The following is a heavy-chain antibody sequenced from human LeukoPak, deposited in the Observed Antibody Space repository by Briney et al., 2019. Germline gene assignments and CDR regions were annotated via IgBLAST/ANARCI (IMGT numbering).Heavy chain of an antibody. CDR3: ARLLGSSYYSFDS. J-gene: IGHJ4*02. CDR2: IYHGGPT. D-gene: IGHD3-22*01. V-gene: IGHV4-38-2*01. CDR1: GFTFSSYT. Sequence: PGGSLRLSCAASGFTFSSYTMSWVRQPPGKGLEWMGNIYHGGPTYYSPSLQSRITISVDTSKNQFYVKLRSVTAADTAVYYCARLLGSSYYSFDSWGQGTLVTVSS.